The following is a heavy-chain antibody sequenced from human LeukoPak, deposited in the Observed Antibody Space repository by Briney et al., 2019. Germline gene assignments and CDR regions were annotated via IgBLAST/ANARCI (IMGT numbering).Heavy chain of an antibody. CDR3: ARDRFPRITMVRGVIPDYNWFDP. CDR1: GFTFSSYA. CDR2: ISYDGSNK. J-gene: IGHJ5*02. Sequence: GGSLRLSCAASGFTFSSYAMHWVRQAPGKGLEWVAVISYDGSNKYYADSVKGRFTISRDNSKNTLYLQMNSLRAEDTAVYYCARDRFPRITMVRGVIPDYNWFDPWGQGTLVTVSS. V-gene: IGHV3-30*04. D-gene: IGHD3-10*01.